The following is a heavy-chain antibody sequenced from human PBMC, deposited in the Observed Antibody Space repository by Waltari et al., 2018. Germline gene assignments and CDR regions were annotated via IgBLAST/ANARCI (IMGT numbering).Heavy chain of an antibody. CDR3: ARQVATMARPFDY. CDR2: SIPIFGTA. D-gene: IGHD5-12*01. J-gene: IGHJ4*02. V-gene: IGHV1-69*12. Sequence: QVQLVQSGAEVKKPGSSVKVSCKASGGTFSSYDISWVRQAPGQGLEWMGGSIPIFGTANYAQKFQGRVTITADESTSTAYMELSSLRSEDTAVYYCARQVATMARPFDYWGQGTLVTVSS. CDR1: GGTFSSYD.